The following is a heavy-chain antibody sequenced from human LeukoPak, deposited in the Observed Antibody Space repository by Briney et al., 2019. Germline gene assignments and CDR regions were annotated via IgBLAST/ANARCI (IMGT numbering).Heavy chain of an antibody. V-gene: IGHV3-11*01. Sequence: GGSLRLSCAASGVTFSDYYMSWIRQAPGKGLEWVSYISSSGSTIYYADSVKGRFTISRDNAKNSLYLQMNSLRAEDTAVYYCARAYSSSRYFDYWGQGTLVTVSS. CDR3: ARAYSSSRYFDY. D-gene: IGHD6-6*01. CDR1: GVTFSDYY. CDR2: ISSSGSTI. J-gene: IGHJ4*02.